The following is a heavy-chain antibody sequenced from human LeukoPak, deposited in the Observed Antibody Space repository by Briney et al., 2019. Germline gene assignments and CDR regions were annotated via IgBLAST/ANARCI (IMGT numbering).Heavy chain of an antibody. CDR3: AREGLGSNYGVAAHAFDI. Sequence: ASVKVSCKASGYTFTSYDINWVRQATGQGLEWMGWMNPNSGNTGYAQKFQGRVTITRNTSISTAYMELSSLRSEDTAVYYCAREGLGSNYGVAAHAFDIWGQGTMVTVSS. CDR1: GYTFTSYD. CDR2: MNPNSGNT. J-gene: IGHJ3*02. V-gene: IGHV1-8*03. D-gene: IGHD4-11*01.